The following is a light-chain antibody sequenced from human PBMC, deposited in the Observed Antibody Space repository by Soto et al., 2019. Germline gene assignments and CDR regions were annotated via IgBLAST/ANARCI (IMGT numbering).Light chain of an antibody. CDR2: WAS. CDR1: QSVLYSSTNKNY. CDR3: QQYYSTPKT. Sequence: DIVMTQSPDSLAVSLGERATINCKSSQSVLYSSTNKNYLAWYQQKPGQPPKLLIYWASTRESGVPDRFSGSGSGTDFTLTISSLQAEDVVVYYCQQYYSTPKTFGQGTKVEIK. J-gene: IGKJ1*01. V-gene: IGKV4-1*01.